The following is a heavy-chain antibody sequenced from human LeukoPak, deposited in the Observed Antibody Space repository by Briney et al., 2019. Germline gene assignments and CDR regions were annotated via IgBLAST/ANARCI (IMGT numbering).Heavy chain of an antibody. V-gene: IGHV1-69*13. Sequence: GASVKVSCKASGGTFSSYAISWVRQAPGQGLEWMGGIIPILGTANYAQKFQGRVTITADESTSTAYMELSSLRSEDTAVYYCALPATATRRLGYFDYWGQGTLVTVSS. CDR1: GGTFSSYA. CDR3: ALPATATRRLGYFDY. CDR2: IIPILGTA. J-gene: IGHJ4*02. D-gene: IGHD2-15*01.